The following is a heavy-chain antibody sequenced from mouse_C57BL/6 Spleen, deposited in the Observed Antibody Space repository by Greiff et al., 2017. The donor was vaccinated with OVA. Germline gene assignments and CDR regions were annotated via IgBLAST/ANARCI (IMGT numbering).Heavy chain of an antibody. CDR1: GFNIKDDY. CDR3: TGGYYSNFYAMDY. CDR2: IDPENGDT. J-gene: IGHJ4*01. Sequence: VHVKQSGAELVRPGASVKLSCTASGFNIKDDYMHWVKQRPEQGLEWIGWIDPENGDTEYASKFQGKATITADTSSNTAYLQLSSLTSEDTAVYYCTGGYYSNFYAMDYWGQGTSVTVSS. D-gene: IGHD2-5*01. V-gene: IGHV14-4*01.